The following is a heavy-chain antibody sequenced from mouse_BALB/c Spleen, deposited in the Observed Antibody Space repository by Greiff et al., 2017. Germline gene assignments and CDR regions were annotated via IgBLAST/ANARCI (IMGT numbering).Heavy chain of an antibody. J-gene: IGHJ3*01. CDR2: ISSGGSYT. D-gene: IGHD1-2*01. CDR1: GFTFSSYG. Sequence: DVMLVESGGDLVKPGGSLKLSCAASGFTFSSYGMSWVRQTPDKRLEWVATISSGGSYTYYPDSVKGRFTISRDNAKNTLYLQMSSLKSEDTAMYYCARHEVPSTAPFAYWGQGTLVTVSA. V-gene: IGHV5-6*02. CDR3: ARHEVPSTAPFAY.